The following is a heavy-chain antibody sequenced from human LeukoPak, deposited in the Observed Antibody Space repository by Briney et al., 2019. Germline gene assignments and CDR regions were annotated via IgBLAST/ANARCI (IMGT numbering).Heavy chain of an antibody. J-gene: IGHJ4*02. D-gene: IGHD4-17*01. CDR1: GGSISSSSYY. V-gene: IGHV4-39*07. Sequence: SETLSLTCTVSGGSISSSSYYWGWIRQPPGKGLEWIGSIYYSGNTYYNPSLKSRVTISVDTSKNQFSLKLSSVTAADTAVYYCARDNYGDYLTSFYFDYWGQGTLVTVSS. CDR3: ARDNYGDYLTSFYFDY. CDR2: IYYSGNT.